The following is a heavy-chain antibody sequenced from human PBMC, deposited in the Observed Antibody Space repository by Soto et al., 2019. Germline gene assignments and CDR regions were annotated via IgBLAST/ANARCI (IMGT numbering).Heavy chain of an antibody. CDR2: ISYDGTNK. V-gene: IGHV3-30-3*01. CDR1: GFIFRTYA. J-gene: IGHJ4*02. CDR3: VGDDSGSYYARFDY. D-gene: IGHD3-22*01. Sequence: QVQLVESGGGVVQPGRSLRLSCVASGFIFRTYAMHWVRQAPGKGLEWVAVISYDGTNKYYADSVKGRFTISRDNSKNTLYLQMNSLRAADTAVYYCVGDDSGSYYARFDYWGQGTLVTVSS.